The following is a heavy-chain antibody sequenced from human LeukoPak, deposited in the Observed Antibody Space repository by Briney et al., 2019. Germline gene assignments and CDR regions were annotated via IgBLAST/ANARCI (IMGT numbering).Heavy chain of an antibody. J-gene: IGHJ6*02. D-gene: IGHD3-22*01. CDR3: ARDPEGDESSGYYSWDV. Sequence: ASVKVSCKASGGTFSGYAISWVRQAPGQGLEWMGGIIPIFGTANYAQKFQGRVTITADESTSTAYMELSSLRSEDTAVYYCARDPEGDESSGYYSWDVWGQGTTVTVSS. V-gene: IGHV1-69*13. CDR2: IIPIFGTA. CDR1: GGTFSGYA.